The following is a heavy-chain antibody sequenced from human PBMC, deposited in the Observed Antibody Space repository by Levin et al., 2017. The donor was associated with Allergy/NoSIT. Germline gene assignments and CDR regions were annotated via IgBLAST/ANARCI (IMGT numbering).Heavy chain of an antibody. CDR2: ITSSSGTA. CDR1: GFTLSSYA. V-gene: IGHV3-23*01. D-gene: IGHD5-18*01. CDR3: ANYKSALGNMYGYNGMMDDTFDI. Sequence: GESLKISCVASGFTLSSYAMSWVRQAPGKGLEWVSGITSSSGTANYADSVQGRFTVSRDNSKNTLFLQMTSLRAEDTALYYCANYKSALGNMYGYNGMMDDTFDIWGQGTMVTVSS. J-gene: IGHJ3*02.